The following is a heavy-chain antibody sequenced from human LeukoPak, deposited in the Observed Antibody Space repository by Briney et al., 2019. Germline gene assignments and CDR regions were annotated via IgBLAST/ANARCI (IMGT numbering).Heavy chain of an antibody. V-gene: IGHV3-21*01. D-gene: IGHD2-2*01. CDR3: AKEPFSSVYYFYYMDV. J-gene: IGHJ6*03. CDR2: ISSSSSYI. Sequence: PGGSLRLSCAASGFTFSSYSMNWVRQAPGKGLEWVSSISSSSSYIYYADSVKGRFTISRDNAKNSLYLQMNSLRGEDTAVYYCAKEPFSSVYYFYYMDVWGKGTTVTVSS. CDR1: GFTFSSYS.